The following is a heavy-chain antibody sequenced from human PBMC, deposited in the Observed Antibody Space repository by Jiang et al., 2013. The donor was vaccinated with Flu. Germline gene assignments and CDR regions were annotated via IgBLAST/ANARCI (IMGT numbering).Heavy chain of an antibody. CDR2: IYWDDDK. CDR1: GFSLSTSGVG. D-gene: IGHD3-10*01. CDR3: AHIREMVRFGDAFDI. V-gene: IGHV2-5*02. J-gene: IGHJ3*02. Sequence: KPTQTLTLTCTFSGFSLSTSGVGVGWIRQPPGKALEWLALIYWDDDKRYSPSLKSRLTITKDTSKNQVVLTMTNMDPVDTATYYCAHIREMVRFGDAFDIWGQGTMVTVSS.